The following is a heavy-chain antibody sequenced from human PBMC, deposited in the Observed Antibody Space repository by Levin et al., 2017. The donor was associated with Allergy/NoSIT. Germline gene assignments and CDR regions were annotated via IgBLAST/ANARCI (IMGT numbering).Heavy chain of an antibody. CDR1: GYTLTSFG. CDR3: ARVYGDRFQYYFDY. D-gene: IGHD4-17*01. V-gene: IGHV1-18*01. CDR2: ISAYNGNT. Sequence: ASVKVSCKASGYTLTSFGISWVRQAPGQGLEWMGWISAYNGNTNYAQKLQGRVTMTTDTSTSTAYMELRSLRSDDTAVYYCARVYGDRFQYYFDYWGKGTLVTVSS. J-gene: IGHJ4*02.